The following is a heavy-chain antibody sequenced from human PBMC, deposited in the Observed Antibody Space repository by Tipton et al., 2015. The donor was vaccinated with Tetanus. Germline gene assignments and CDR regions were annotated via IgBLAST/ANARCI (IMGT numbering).Heavy chain of an antibody. J-gene: IGHJ4*02. D-gene: IGHD1-26*01. CDR3: ARDQARGARGWNYFDY. Sequence: TLSLTCSVSGGSISSYSLSWIRQSPGKGLEWIGYIYYGGTTKYNPSLKSRVTMSFDTSKNQFSLKLNSVTAADTAVYYCARDQARGARGWNYFDYWGQGTLVTVSS. CDR1: GGSISSYS. CDR2: IYYGGTT. V-gene: IGHV4-59*12.